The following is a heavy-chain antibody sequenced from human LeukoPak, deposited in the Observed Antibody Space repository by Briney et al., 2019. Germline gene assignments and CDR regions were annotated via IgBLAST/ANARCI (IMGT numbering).Heavy chain of an antibody. Sequence: ASVKVSCKASGYTFTSYDINWVRQATGQELEWMGWMNPNSGNTGYAQKFQGRVTMTRNTSISTAYMELCSLRSEDTAVYYCARFFGYDYVWGSYRENWFDPWGQGTLVTVSS. D-gene: IGHD3-16*02. CDR3: ARFFGYDYVWGSYRENWFDP. J-gene: IGHJ5*02. CDR1: GYTFTSYD. CDR2: MNPNSGNT. V-gene: IGHV1-8*01.